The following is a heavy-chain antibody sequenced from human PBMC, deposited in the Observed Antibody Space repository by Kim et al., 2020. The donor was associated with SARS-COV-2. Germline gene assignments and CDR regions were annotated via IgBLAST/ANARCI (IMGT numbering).Heavy chain of an antibody. CDR3: ARDPSWRVTIFGVVTLGYYFDY. CDR1: GFTFSSYA. Sequence: GGSLRLSCAASGFTFSSYAMHWVRQAPGKGLEWVAVISYDGSNKYYADSVKGRFTISRDNSKNTLYLQMNSLRAEDTAVYYCARDPSWRVTIFGVVTLGYYFDYWGQGTLVTVSS. V-gene: IGHV3-30-3*01. J-gene: IGHJ4*02. CDR2: ISYDGSNK. D-gene: IGHD3-3*01.